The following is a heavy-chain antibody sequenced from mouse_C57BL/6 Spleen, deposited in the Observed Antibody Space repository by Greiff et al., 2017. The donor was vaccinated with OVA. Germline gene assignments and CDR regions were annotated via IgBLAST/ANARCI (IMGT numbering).Heavy chain of an antibody. V-gene: IGHV1-61*01. CDR2: IYPSDSET. CDR1: GYTFTSYW. D-gene: IGHD1-1*01. Sequence: QVQLQQSGAELVRPGSSVKLSCKASGYTFTSYWMDWVKQRPGQGLEWIGNIYPSDSETHYNQKFKDKATLTVDKSSSTAYMQLSSLTSEDSAVYYCARSLPLITTVPSYFDYWGQGTTLTVSS. CDR3: ARSLPLITTVPSYFDY. J-gene: IGHJ2*01.